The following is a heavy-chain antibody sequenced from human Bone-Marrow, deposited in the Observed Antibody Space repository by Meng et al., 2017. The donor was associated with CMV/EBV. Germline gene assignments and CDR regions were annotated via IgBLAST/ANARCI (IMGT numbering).Heavy chain of an antibody. D-gene: IGHD1-1*01. V-gene: IGHV3-48*03. CDR2: ISSSGGSI. CDR1: GFTFSSYA. J-gene: IGHJ3*01. Sequence: GESLKISCAASGFTFSSYAMSWVRQAPGKGLEWVSHISSSGGSIFYPDSVKGRFTISRDNAKNSLYLQTHCLRVEDTAVDCCARDSGTDDAFDVWGQGTMVTVSS. CDR3: ARDSGTDDAFDV.